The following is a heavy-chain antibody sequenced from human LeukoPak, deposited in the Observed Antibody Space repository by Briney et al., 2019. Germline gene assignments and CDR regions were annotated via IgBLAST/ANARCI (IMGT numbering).Heavy chain of an antibody. V-gene: IGHV4-34*01. D-gene: IGHD2-2*01. J-gene: IGHJ5*02. CDR2: INHSRST. CDR3: ARGSPNIVVVPAAPKGWFDP. Sequence: SETLSLTCAVCGGSFSGHYWSWIRQPPGKGLEWIGEINHSRSTNYNPSLKSRVTISVDTSKNQFSLKLSSVTAADTAVYYCARGSPNIVVVPAAPKGWFDPWGQGTLVTVSS. CDR1: GGSFSGHY.